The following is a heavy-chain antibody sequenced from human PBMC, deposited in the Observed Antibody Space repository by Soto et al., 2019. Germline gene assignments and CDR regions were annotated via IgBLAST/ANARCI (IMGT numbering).Heavy chain of an antibody. Sequence: QVQLQESGPGLVKPSETLSLTCNVSGASITSHYFAWIRQTPGRRLEWLGFIYLGGSINYNPSFQSRVIISAHTSKTQFAGRLSSVTAAATAVYYCPRARYDSRGFSLVSWGLGTPVTVSS. D-gene: IGHD3-22*01. CDR1: GASITSHY. CDR3: PRARYDSRGFSLVS. J-gene: IGHJ5*01. V-gene: IGHV4-59*11. CDR2: IYLGGSI.